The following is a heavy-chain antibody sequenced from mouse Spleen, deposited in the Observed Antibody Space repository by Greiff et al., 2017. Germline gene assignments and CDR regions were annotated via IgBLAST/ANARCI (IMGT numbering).Heavy chain of an antibody. J-gene: IGHJ4*01. CDR3: ARFYGFYAMDY. CDR2: IDPSDSYT. V-gene: IGHV1-50*01. CDR1: GYTFINYW. Sequence: QDHLHQPGAELVKPPASATPSCKASGYTFINYWMQWVKQRPGQGLEWIGEIDPSDSYTNYNQKFKDKATLTVDTSSTTAYMQLSSLTSEDSAVYYCARFYGFYAMDYWGQGTSVTVSS. D-gene: IGHD2-2*01.